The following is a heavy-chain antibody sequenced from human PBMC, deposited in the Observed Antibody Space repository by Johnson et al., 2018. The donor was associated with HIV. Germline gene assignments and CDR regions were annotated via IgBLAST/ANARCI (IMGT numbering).Heavy chain of an antibody. CDR1: GFTFDDFA. CDR3: AKDLLGGNKGFDAFDI. Sequence: VQLVESGGGLVQPGRSLRLSCAASGFTFDDFAMHWVRQAPGKGLEWVSGISWNSNSIGYADSVKGRFTISRDNAKNSLYLQMNSRRAEDTALYYCAKDLLGGNKGFDAFDIGGQGTMVTVSS. V-gene: IGHV3-9*01. D-gene: IGHD4-23*01. J-gene: IGHJ3*02. CDR2: ISWNSNSI.